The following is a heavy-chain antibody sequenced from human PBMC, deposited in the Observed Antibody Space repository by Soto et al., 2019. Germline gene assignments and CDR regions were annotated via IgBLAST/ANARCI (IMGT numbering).Heavy chain of an antibody. CDR1: GGSISSTSYY. D-gene: IGHD2-21*02. CDR2: MYYSGST. J-gene: IGHJ4*02. Sequence: SETLSLTCTVSGGSISSTSYYWGWIRQPPGKGLEWIGSMYYSGSTHYNASLKSRVTMSVDTSKDQFSLKLKSVTAADTALYFCARQRTSVVTQAYFDVWGPGSLVTVSS. CDR3: ARQRTSVVTQAYFDV. V-gene: IGHV4-39*01.